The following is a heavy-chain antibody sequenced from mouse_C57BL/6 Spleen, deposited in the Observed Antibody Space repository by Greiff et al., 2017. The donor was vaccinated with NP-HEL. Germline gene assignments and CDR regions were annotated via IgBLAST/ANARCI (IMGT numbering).Heavy chain of an antibody. CDR2: ISSGSSTI. V-gene: IGHV5-17*01. J-gene: IGHJ3*01. CDR1: GFTFSDYG. CDR3: ARPGGSSLLAY. Sequence: EVHLVESGGGLVKPGGSLKLSCAASGFTFSDYGMHWVRQAPEKGLEWVAYISSGSSTIYYADTVKGRFTISRDNAKNTLFLQMTSLRSEDTAMYYCARPGGSSLLAYWGQGTLVTVSA. D-gene: IGHD1-1*01.